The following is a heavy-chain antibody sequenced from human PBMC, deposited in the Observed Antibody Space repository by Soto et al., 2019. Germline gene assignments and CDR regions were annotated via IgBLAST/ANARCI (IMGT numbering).Heavy chain of an antibody. CDR2: ISYDGGNK. J-gene: IGHJ4*02. CDR1: GFTFSSYG. V-gene: IGHV3-30*18. D-gene: IGHD3-9*01. CDR3: AKDPGYYDIFR. Sequence: QVQLVESGGGVDQPGRSLRLSCAASGFTFSSYGMHWVRQAPGKGLEWVAVISYDGGNKYYADSVKGRFTISRDNSKNTLYLQINSLRAKARAVYYWAKDPGYYDIFRWGQETLVTVSS.